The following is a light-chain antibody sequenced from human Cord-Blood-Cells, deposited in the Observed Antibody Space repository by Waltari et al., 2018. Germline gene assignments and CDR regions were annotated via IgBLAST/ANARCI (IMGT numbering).Light chain of an antibody. Sequence: DIQMTPSPSSLSASVGDRVTITCRASQSISRYVNWYQQKPGKAPKLLIYAASSLQSGVPSRCSGSGSGTDFTLTNSSLQPEDVATYYCQQSYSTPQTFGGGTKVEIK. CDR1: QSISRY. CDR2: AAS. CDR3: QQSYSTPQT. J-gene: IGKJ4*01. V-gene: IGKV1-39*01.